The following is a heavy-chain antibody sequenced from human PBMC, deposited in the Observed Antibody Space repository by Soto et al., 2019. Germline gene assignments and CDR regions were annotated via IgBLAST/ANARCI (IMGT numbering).Heavy chain of an antibody. CDR3: ARGTYDILTGYLKALPFWY. CDR2: IYYSGST. Sequence: PSETLSLTCTVSGGSISSGGYYWSWIRQHPGKGLEWIGYIYYSGSTYYNPSLKSRVTISVDTSKNQFSLKLSSVTAADTAVYYCARGTYDILTGYLKALPFWYWGQGTLVTVSS. D-gene: IGHD3-9*01. V-gene: IGHV4-31*03. J-gene: IGHJ4*02. CDR1: GGSISSGGYY.